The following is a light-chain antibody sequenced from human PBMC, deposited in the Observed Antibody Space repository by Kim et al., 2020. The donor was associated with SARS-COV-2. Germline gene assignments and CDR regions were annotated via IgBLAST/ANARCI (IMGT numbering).Light chain of an antibody. CDR1: NNRSKS. CDR2: YDS. Sequence: PRKAARITCGANNNRSKSVDWYQQKPDQAPVLVIYYDSDRPTGIPERFSGSKSENTATLTISRVEAGDEADYYCQVWDSSSDHVVFGGGTQLTVL. CDR3: QVWDSSSDHVV. V-gene: IGLV3-21*04. J-gene: IGLJ2*01.